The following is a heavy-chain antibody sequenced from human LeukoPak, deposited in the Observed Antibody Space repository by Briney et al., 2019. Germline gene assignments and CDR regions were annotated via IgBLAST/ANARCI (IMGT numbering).Heavy chain of an antibody. J-gene: IGHJ4*02. CDR1: GYTFTGYY. V-gene: IGHV1-2*06. CDR3: ARDGWFGELSYDY. Sequence: ASVKVSCKASGYTFTGYYMHWVRQAPGQALEWMGRINPNSGGANYAQKFQGRVTMTRDTSISTAYMELSRLRSDDTAVYYCARDGWFGELSYDYWGQGTLVTVSS. D-gene: IGHD3-10*01. CDR2: INPNSGGA.